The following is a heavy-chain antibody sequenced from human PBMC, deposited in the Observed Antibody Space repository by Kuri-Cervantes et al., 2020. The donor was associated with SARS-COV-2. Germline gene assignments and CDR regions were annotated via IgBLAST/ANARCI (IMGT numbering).Heavy chain of an antibody. V-gene: IGHV1-18*01. D-gene: IGHD3-3*01. CDR3: ARDEGVLRFFEWLPLGGAFNI. CDR1: GYTFTSYG. Sequence: ASVTVSCKASGYTFTSYGISWVRQAPGQGLEWMGWISAYNGNTNYAQKLQGRVTMTTDTSTSTAYMELRSLRSDDTAVYYCARDEGVLRFFEWLPLGGAFNIWGQGTMVTVSS. J-gene: IGHJ3*02. CDR2: ISAYNGNT.